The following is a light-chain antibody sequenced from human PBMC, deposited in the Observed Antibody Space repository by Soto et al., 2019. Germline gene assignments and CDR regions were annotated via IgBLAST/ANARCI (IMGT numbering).Light chain of an antibody. J-gene: IGKJ3*01. CDR1: QSVSRY. CDR2: DAS. CDR3: QQRSNWPIT. V-gene: IGKV3-11*01. Sequence: EIVLTQSPATLSLSPVERATLSGRASQSVSRYLGWYQQKPGQAPRLLIYDASNRATGVPARFSGSGSGTDFSLTISSLEPEDFAVYYCQQRSNWPITFGLGTKVDIK.